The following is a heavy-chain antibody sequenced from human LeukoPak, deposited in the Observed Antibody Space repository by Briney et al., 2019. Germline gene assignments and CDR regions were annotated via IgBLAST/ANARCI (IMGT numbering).Heavy chain of an antibody. V-gene: IGHV4-39*01. CDR3: ARVSTRILDY. D-gene: IGHD1-26*01. Sequence: KPSETLSLTCTVSGGSISSSNYYWGWIRQPPGKGLEWIGSIYYSGCTYYNPSLKSRVTISVDTSKNQFSLELSSVTAADTAVYYCARVSTRILDYWGQGTLVTVSS. CDR1: GGSISSSNYY. CDR2: IYYSGCT. J-gene: IGHJ4*02.